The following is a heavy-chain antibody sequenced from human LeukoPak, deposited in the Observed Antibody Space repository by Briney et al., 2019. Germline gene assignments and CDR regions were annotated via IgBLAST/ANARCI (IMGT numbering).Heavy chain of an antibody. Sequence: PSETLSLTCTISGGSISTYYWSWIRQPAGEGLEWIGRIYSTGDTNYNPSLKSRLTMSVDTSMKQFSLKLSSVTAADTAVYYCARERTMEGHPYYFDFWGQGTLVTVSS. CDR1: GGSISTYY. D-gene: IGHD1-1*01. J-gene: IGHJ4*02. CDR2: IYSTGDT. CDR3: ARERTMEGHPYYFDF. V-gene: IGHV4-4*07.